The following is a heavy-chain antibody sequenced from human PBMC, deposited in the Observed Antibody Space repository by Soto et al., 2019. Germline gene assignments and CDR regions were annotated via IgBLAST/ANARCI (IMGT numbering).Heavy chain of an antibody. J-gene: IGHJ3*02. CDR2: IYYSGRT. V-gene: IGHV4-59*08. Sequence: QVQLQESGPGLVKPSATLSLTCTVSGGSISSHYWSWIRQHPGKGLEWIEYIYYSGRTNYNPSLKSRVTISVDTSKNQCSLKLISVTAADTAVYYCAILTGDTAHAFDIWGQGTMVTVSS. D-gene: IGHD1-1*01. CDR1: GGSISSHY. CDR3: AILTGDTAHAFDI.